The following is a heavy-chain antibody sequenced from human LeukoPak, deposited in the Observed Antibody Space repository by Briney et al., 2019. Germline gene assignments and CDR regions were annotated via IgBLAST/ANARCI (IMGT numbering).Heavy chain of an antibody. D-gene: IGHD2-2*01. CDR1: GGSISSGGYY. V-gene: IGHV4-31*03. CDR2: TYYSGST. Sequence: SETLSLTCTVSGGSISSGGYYWSWIRQHPGKGLEWIGYTYYSGSTYYNPSLKSRVTISVDTSKNQFSLKLSSVTAADTAVYYCARVVVPAARVYYYYYMDVWGKGTTVTVSS. CDR3: ARVVVPAARVYYYYYMDV. J-gene: IGHJ6*03.